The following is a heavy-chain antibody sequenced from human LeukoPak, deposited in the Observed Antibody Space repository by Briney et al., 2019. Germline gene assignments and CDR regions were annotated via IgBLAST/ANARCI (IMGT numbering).Heavy chain of an antibody. CDR1: GYSISSGYY. CDR2: IYHSGST. V-gene: IGHV4-38-2*02. D-gene: IGHD1-26*01. J-gene: IGHJ4*02. CDR3: ARDSATPPSSEDY. Sequence: SETLSLTCTVSGYSISSGYYWGWIRQPPGKGLEWIGSIYHSGSTYYNPSLKSRVTISVDTSKNQFSLKLSSVTAADTAVYYCARDSATPPSSEDYWGQGTLVTVSS.